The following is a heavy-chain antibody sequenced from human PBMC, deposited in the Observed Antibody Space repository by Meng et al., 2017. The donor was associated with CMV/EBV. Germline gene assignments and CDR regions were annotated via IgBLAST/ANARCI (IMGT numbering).Heavy chain of an antibody. J-gene: IGHJ1*01. V-gene: IGHV3-21*06. D-gene: IGHD6-13*01. CDR1: GFTFSSYS. Sequence: EVQLVELGGGLVKPGGSLRLSCAASGFTFSSYSMNWVRQAPGKGLEWVSSISSSSSYIYYADSVKGRFTISRDNAKNSLYLQMNSLRAEDTAVYYCARGEQLAEYFQHWGQGTLVTVSS. CDR2: ISSSSSYI. CDR3: ARGEQLAEYFQH.